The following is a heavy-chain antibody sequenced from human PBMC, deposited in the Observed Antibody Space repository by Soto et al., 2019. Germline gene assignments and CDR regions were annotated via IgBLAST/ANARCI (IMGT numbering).Heavy chain of an antibody. V-gene: IGHV3-74*01. D-gene: IGHD2-21*02. CDR3: ARVASPTAFWGGDCFSLRFPPDY. Sequence: GGSLRLSCAASGFTFSGYWMHWVRQAPGKGLVWVSRINSDGSSTSYADSVRGRFTISRDNAKNTLYLQMNSLRAEDTAVYYCARVASPTAFWGGDCFSLRFPPDYWGQGTLVTVSS. J-gene: IGHJ4*02. CDR2: INSDGSST. CDR1: GFTFSGYW.